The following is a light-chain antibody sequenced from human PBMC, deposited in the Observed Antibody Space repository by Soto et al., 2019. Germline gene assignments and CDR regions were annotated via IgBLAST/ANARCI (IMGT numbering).Light chain of an antibody. CDR1: SSNIGAGYD. CDR2: GNS. J-gene: IGLJ3*02. Sequence: QSVLTQPPSVSGAPGQRVTISCTGSSSNIGAGYDVHWYQQVPGTAPKLLIYGNSNRPSGVPDRFSGSKSGTSASLAITGLQAEDEADYYCQSYDSSLSGSVFGGVTKLTVL. V-gene: IGLV1-40*01. CDR3: QSYDSSLSGSV.